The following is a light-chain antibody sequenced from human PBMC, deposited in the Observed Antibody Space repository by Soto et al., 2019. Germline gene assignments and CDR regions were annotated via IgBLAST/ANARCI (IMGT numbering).Light chain of an antibody. J-gene: IGKJ1*01. V-gene: IGKV1-5*03. CDR1: QSISSW. CDR3: QQYNSYST. Sequence: DLKMTQSPSTLSASVGDRATISFRASQSISSWLAWYQQKPGKAPKLLIYKASSLESGVPSRFSGSGSGTEFTLTISSLQPDDFAAYYCQQYNSYSTFGQGTKVDIK. CDR2: KAS.